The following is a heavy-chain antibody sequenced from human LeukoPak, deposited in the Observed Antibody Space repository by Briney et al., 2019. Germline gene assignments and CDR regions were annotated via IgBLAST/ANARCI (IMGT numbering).Heavy chain of an antibody. V-gene: IGHV4-34*01. CDR2: INHSGST. Sequence: SETLSLTCAVYGGSFSGYYWSWIRQPPGKGLEWIGEINHSGSTNYNPSLKSRVTISVDTSKNQFSLKLSSVTAADTAVYYCARGSRKLGYCSSTSCPRGGYLDYWGQGTLVTVSS. J-gene: IGHJ4*02. CDR3: ARGSRKLGYCSSTSCPRGGYLDY. CDR1: GGSFSGYY. D-gene: IGHD2-2*01.